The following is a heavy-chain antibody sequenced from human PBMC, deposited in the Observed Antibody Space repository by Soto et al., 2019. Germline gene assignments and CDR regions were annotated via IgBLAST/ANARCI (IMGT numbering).Heavy chain of an antibody. CDR2: IYYSGNT. CDR1: GGSVTSGGYY. Sequence: QVQLQESGPRLVKPSQTLSLTCTVSGGSVTSGGYYWTWIRQHPGKGLEWIGYIYYSGNTYYNPSLKSRLTISIDTSKNQFSRKLNSVTAADTAVYYGVRDRRLLTGYRRAYYFDSWGQGTLVTVSS. J-gene: IGHJ4*02. V-gene: IGHV4-31*03. D-gene: IGHD3-9*01. CDR3: VRDRRLLTGYRRAYYFDS.